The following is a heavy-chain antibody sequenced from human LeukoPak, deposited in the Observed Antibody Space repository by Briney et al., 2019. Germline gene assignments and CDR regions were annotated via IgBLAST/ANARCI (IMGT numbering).Heavy chain of an antibody. V-gene: IGHV1-69*06. CDR3: AKDRIRRGYSGYDTADPYCSGGSCSTV. CDR2: IIPIFGTA. CDR1: GGTFSSYA. Sequence: ASVKVSCKASGGTFSSYAISWVRQAPGQGLEWMGGIIPIFGTANYAQKFQGRVTITADKSTSTAYMELSSLRAEDTAVYYCAKDRIRRGYSGYDTADPYCSGGSCSTVWGQGTLVTVSS. D-gene: IGHD2-15*01. J-gene: IGHJ4*02.